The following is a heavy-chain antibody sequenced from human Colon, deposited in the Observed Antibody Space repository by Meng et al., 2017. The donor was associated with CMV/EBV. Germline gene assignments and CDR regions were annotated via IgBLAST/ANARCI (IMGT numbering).Heavy chain of an antibody. CDR1: GFTFSDYY. CDR2: ISSSGSTI. Sequence: GESLKISCAASGFTFSDYYMSWIRQAPGKGLEWVSYISSSGSTIYYADSVKGRFTISRDNAKNSLYLQMNSLRAEDTAVYYCARVPTAMAPFDYWGQGTLVT. D-gene: IGHD5-18*01. J-gene: IGHJ4*02. V-gene: IGHV3-11*04. CDR3: ARVPTAMAPFDY.